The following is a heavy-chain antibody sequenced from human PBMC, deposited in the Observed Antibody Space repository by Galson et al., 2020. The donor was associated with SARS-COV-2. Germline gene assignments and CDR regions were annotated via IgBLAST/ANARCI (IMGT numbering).Heavy chain of an antibody. J-gene: IGHJ4*02. Sequence: ASVKVSCKASGYTFTSYDINWVRQATGQALEWKGWMNPNSGNTGYAQKFQGRDTMTRNTPISTAYMELSTLRSEDTAIYYCARGTAGSYYIYWGQGTLVTVSS. D-gene: IGHD1-26*01. CDR2: MNPNSGNT. CDR3: ARGTAGSYYIY. CDR1: GYTFTSYD. V-gene: IGHV1-8*01.